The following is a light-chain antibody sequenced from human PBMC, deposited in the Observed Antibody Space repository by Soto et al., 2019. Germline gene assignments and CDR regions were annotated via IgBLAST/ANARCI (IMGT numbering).Light chain of an antibody. CDR2: DAS. Sequence: ELVLTQSPGTLSLSPGERATLSCRASQSVSNNYLAWYQQKPGQAPRLLIYDASNRATGIPARFSGSGSGTDFTLTISSLEPEDFAVYYCQQRSNWPPFTFGPGTKVDI. CDR3: QQRSNWPPFT. J-gene: IGKJ3*01. CDR1: QSVSNNY. V-gene: IGKV3-11*01.